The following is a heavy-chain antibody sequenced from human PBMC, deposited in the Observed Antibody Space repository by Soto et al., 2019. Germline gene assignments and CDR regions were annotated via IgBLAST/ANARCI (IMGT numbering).Heavy chain of an antibody. V-gene: IGHV5-10-1*01. CDR1: GYSFTSYW. CDR3: ARYVDTAMATSGDVANYYYYYGMDV. J-gene: IGHJ6*02. D-gene: IGHD5-18*01. Sequence: PGEALKISCKGSGYSFTSYWISWVRQMPGKGLEWMGRIDPSDSYTNYSPSFQGHVTISADKSISTAYLQWSSLKASDTAMYYCARYVDTAMATSGDVANYYYYYGMDVWGQGTTVPVSS. CDR2: IDPSDSYT.